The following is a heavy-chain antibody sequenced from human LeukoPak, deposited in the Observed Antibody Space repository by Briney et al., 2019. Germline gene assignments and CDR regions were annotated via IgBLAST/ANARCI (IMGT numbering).Heavy chain of an antibody. CDR3: ARGSSPEFYYYYYYMDV. J-gene: IGHJ6*03. CDR1: GGSISSGSYY. Sequence: PSQTLSLTCTVSGGSISSGSYYWSWIRQPAGKGLEWIGRIYTSGSTNYNPSLKSRVTISVDTSKNQFSPKLSSVTAADTAVYYCARGSSPEFYYYYYYMDVWGKGTTVTVSS. D-gene: IGHD6-13*01. CDR2: IYTSGST. V-gene: IGHV4-61*02.